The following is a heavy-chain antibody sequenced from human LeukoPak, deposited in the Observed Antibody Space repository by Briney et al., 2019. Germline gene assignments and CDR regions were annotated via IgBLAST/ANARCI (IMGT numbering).Heavy chain of an antibody. CDR1: GITLSNYG. J-gene: IGHJ4*02. CDR3: AKRGVVIRDILVGFHKQAYYFES. D-gene: IGHD3-9*01. V-gene: IGHV3-23*01. Sequence: GGSLRLSCVVSGITLSNYGMSWVRQAPGKGLVWVAGISDSGGTTNYADSVKGRFTVSRDNPKNTLYLQMNSLRAEDTAVYFCAKRGVVIRDILVGFHKQAYYFESWGQGVLVTVSS. CDR2: ISDSGGTT.